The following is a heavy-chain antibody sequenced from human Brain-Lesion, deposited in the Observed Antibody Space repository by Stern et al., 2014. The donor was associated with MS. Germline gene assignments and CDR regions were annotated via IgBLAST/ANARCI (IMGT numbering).Heavy chain of an antibody. Sequence: QVQLQESGPGLVKPSQTLSLTCIVSGDSISSGSFYWNWIRQPAGKGLEWIGRIYSSGSTNYNPYLKSRVTISADTSQNQFSLKVISMTAADTAVYYCARETGGYTYGDTDFFDYWGQGALVTVSS. V-gene: IGHV4-61*02. CDR3: ARETGGYTYGDTDFFDY. D-gene: IGHD5-18*01. J-gene: IGHJ4*02. CDR2: IYSSGST. CDR1: GDSISSGSFY.